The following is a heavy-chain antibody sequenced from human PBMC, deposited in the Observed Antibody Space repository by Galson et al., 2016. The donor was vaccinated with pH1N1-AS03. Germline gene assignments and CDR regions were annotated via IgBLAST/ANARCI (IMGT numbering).Heavy chain of an antibody. CDR3: ARTAGWLPDF. D-gene: IGHD3-9*01. V-gene: IGHV2-5*02. J-gene: IGHJ4*02. CDR2: IYWDDDK. Sequence: PALVKPTQTLTLTCTFSGFSLTTSAVGVVWIRQPPGKALEWLALIYWDDDKRYNSSLKSRLTITKDTSKNQVVLTMTNMDPVDTATYYCARTAGWLPDFWGQGTLVTGSS. CDR1: GFSLTTSAVG.